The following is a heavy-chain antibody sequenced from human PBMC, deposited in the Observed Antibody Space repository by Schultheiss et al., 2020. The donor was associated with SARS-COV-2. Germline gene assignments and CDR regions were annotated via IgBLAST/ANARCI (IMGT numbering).Heavy chain of an antibody. CDR3: ARGFGFGELWGFDY. Sequence: SETLSLTCTVSGGSISGYYWSWIRQTPEKGLEWIAYIYYTGSTNYNPSLKSRVTISVDTSKNQFSLKLSSVTAADTAVYYCARGFGFGELWGFDYWGQGTLVTVSS. CDR2: IYYTGST. CDR1: GGSISGYY. J-gene: IGHJ4*02. D-gene: IGHD3-10*01. V-gene: IGHV4-59*08.